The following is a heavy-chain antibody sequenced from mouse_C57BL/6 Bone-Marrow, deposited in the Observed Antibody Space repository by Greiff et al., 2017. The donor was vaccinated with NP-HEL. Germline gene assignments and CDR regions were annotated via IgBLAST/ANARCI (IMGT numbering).Heavy chain of an antibody. CDR3: AEFYYGNYVGYYFDY. D-gene: IGHD2-1*01. V-gene: IGHV1-81*01. Sequence: QVQLQQSGAELARPGASVKLSCKASGYTFTSYGISWVKQRTGQGLEWIGEIYPRSGNTYYNEKFKGKATLTADKSSSTAYMELRSLTSEDSAVYFCAEFYYGNYVGYYFDYWGQGTTLTVSS. CDR2: IYPRSGNT. CDR1: GYTFTSYG. J-gene: IGHJ2*01.